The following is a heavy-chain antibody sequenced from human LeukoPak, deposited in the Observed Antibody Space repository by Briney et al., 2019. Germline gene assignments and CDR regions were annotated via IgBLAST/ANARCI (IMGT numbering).Heavy chain of an antibody. Sequence: PSETLSLTCAVYGGSFSGYYWSWIRQPPGKGLEWIGEINHSGSTNYNPSLKSRVTISVDTSKNQSSLKLSSVTAADTAVYYCARGQLRFLEWLKFDPWGQGTLVTVSS. CDR1: GGSFSGYY. CDR3: ARGQLRFLEWLKFDP. CDR2: INHSGST. D-gene: IGHD3-3*01. V-gene: IGHV4-34*01. J-gene: IGHJ5*02.